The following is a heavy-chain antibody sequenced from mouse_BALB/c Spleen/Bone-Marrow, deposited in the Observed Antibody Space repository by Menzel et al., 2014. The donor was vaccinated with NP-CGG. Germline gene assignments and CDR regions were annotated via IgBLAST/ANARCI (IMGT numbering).Heavy chain of an antibody. J-gene: IGHJ2*01. CDR1: GYSFTGYT. Sequence: EVQRVESGPELVKPGASMKISCKASGYSFTGYTMNWVKQSHGKNLEWIGLIHPYNGGTSYNQKFKGKATLTVDKSSSTAYMELLSLTSEDSAVYYCARRNYYGSSPYYFDYWGQGTTLTVSS. V-gene: IGHV1-18*01. CDR2: IHPYNGGT. CDR3: ARRNYYGSSPYYFDY. D-gene: IGHD1-1*01.